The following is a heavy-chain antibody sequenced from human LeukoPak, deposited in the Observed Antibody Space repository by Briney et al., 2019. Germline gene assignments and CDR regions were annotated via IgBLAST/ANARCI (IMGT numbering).Heavy chain of an antibody. CDR3: AKPRGGDSWAFDI. Sequence: GRSLRLSCEASGFTFSTYGMHWVHQAPGKGLEWVAGVSYDGSDKYYADSVKGRFTISRDNSKNTLYLQMNSLRPDDTAVYYCAKPRGGDSWAFDIWGHGTMVAVSS. V-gene: IGHV3-30*18. CDR1: GFTFSTYG. D-gene: IGHD2-21*02. J-gene: IGHJ3*02. CDR2: VSYDGSDK.